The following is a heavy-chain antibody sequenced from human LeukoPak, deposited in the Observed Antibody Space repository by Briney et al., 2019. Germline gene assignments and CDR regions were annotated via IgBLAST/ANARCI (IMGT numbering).Heavy chain of an antibody. Sequence: PGGSLRLSCAASEFTFSSSYMNWVRQAPGKGLEWVSSISSSSNYIYYADSVKGRFTISRDNAKNSLYLQMNSLRAEDTAVYYCAISVAVYFDYWGQGTLVTVSS. D-gene: IGHD6-19*01. CDR3: AISVAVYFDY. J-gene: IGHJ4*02. CDR1: EFTFSSSY. V-gene: IGHV3-21*01. CDR2: ISSSSNYI.